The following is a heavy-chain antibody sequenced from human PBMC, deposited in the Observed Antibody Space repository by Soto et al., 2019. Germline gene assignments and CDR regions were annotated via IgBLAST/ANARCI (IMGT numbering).Heavy chain of an antibody. J-gene: IGHJ3*02. V-gene: IGHV1-8*01. Sequence: QVPLVQSGAEVKKPGASVKVSCKASGYTFTSYDINWVRQATGQGLEWMGWMNPNSGNTGYAQKFQGRVTMTRNTSISTAYMELSSLRSEDTAVYYCASPVTTIRGGDAFDIWGQGTMVTVSS. D-gene: IGHD4-4*01. CDR1: GYTFTSYD. CDR3: ASPVTTIRGGDAFDI. CDR2: MNPNSGNT.